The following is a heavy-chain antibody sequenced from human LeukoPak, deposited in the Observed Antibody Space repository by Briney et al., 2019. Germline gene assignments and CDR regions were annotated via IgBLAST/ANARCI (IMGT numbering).Heavy chain of an antibody. D-gene: IGHD3-22*01. CDR3: VRLEHGDDTVVYNWFDP. CDR1: GYRFTNYW. Sequence: GASLKISCKGSGYRFTNYWIGWVRQLPGKGLEWMGIIYPGDSDTRYSPSFQGQVTISADKSITTAYLQWSSLKASDTAMYYCVRLEHGDDTVVYNWFDPWGQGTLVTVSS. J-gene: IGHJ5*02. V-gene: IGHV5-51*01. CDR2: IYPGDSDT.